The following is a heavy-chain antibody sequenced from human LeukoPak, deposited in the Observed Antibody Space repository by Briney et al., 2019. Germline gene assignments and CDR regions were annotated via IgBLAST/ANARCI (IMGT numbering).Heavy chain of an antibody. J-gene: IGHJ4*02. V-gene: IGHV3-48*03. Sequence: GGSLRLSCAASGFTFSTYEMNWVRQAPGKGLEWVSYITSSGSTIYYADSVKGRFTIYRDNARNSLYLQMNSLRAEDTAVYCCARDFWGLDYWGQGTLVTVSS. D-gene: IGHD7-27*01. CDR3: ARDFWGLDY. CDR1: GFTFSTYE. CDR2: ITSSGSTI.